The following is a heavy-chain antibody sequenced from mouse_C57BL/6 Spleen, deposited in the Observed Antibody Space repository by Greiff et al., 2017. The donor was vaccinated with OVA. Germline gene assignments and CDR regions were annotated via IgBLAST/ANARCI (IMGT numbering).Heavy chain of an antibody. D-gene: IGHD1-1*01. J-gene: IGHJ1*03. Sequence: QVQLQQSGAELVRPGTLVKMSCKASGYTFTNYWIGWAKQRPGHGLEWIGDIYPGGGYTNYNEKFKGKATLTADKSSSTAYMQFSSLTSEDSAIYYCARGTTVRYFDVWGTGTTVTVSS. CDR2: IYPGGGYT. V-gene: IGHV1-63*01. CDR3: ARGTTVRYFDV. CDR1: GYTFTNYW.